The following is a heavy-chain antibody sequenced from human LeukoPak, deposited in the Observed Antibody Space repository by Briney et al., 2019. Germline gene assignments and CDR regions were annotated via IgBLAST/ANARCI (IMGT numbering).Heavy chain of an antibody. V-gene: IGHV3-33*01. CDR2: VWNDGSNK. Sequence: GGSLRLSCVGSGFTFSRYGMHWVRQAPGRGLEWVAVVWNDGSNKYYADSVKGRFTISRDNSKNTLYLQMNSLRAEDTAVYYCAREELGSSLGFDPWGQGTLVTVSS. D-gene: IGHD3-16*01. CDR3: AREELGSSLGFDP. CDR1: GFTFSRYG. J-gene: IGHJ5*02.